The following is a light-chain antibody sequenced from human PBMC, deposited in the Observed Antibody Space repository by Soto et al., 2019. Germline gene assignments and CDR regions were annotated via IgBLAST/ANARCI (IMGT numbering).Light chain of an antibody. Sequence: ETVMTQSPDTLSVSPGESATLSCRASQDVSTNLAWFHQKPGQTPRLVLYGASKRDTGIPARFSGSGSGRHVTLPISSIQSEDVGVSYCQQYNNWPPYRFGQGTKVEIK. CDR3: QQYNNWPPYR. J-gene: IGKJ2*03. CDR2: GAS. CDR1: QDVSTN. V-gene: IGKV3-15*01.